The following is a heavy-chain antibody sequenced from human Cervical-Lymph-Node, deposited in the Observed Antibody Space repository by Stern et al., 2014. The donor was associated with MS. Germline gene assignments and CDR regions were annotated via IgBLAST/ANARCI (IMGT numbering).Heavy chain of an antibody. Sequence: QLQLQESGPGLVKPSETLSLTCAVSGGSVSGDSDFWGWIRQPPGKGLEWIANIHNSGRTYYNPSLKRRVTISVETPKNQSPLQLGCVTAADTAVYYCAHYLWRDGYKKFDYWGQGILVAVSS. D-gene: IGHD5-24*01. CDR3: AHYLWRDGYKKFDY. CDR1: GGSVSGDSDF. V-gene: IGHV4-39*01. J-gene: IGHJ4*02. CDR2: IHNSGRT.